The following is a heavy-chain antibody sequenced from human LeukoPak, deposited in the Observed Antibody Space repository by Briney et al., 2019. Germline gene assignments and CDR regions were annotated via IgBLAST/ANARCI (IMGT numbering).Heavy chain of an antibody. J-gene: IGHJ4*02. V-gene: IGHV3-23*01. CDR3: ARDWPTYGTHLY. D-gene: IGHD1-14*01. CDR2: LSDSGGST. Sequence: GGSLRLSCAASGFTFTTYAMSWVRQAPGKGLEWVSGLSDSGGSTYYADSVKGRFTISRDNSKNTLYLQMNSLRVEDTAVYYCARDWPTYGTHLYWGQGTLVTVS. CDR1: GFTFTTYA.